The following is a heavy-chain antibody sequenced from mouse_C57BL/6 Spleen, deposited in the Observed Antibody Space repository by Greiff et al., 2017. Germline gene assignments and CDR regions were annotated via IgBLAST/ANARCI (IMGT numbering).Heavy chain of an antibody. J-gene: IGHJ2*01. CDR1: GYTFTDYY. CDR2: INPNNGGT. V-gene: IGHV1-26*01. Sequence: VQLQQSGPELVKPGASVKISCKASGYTFTDYYMNWVKQSHGKSLEWIGDINPNNGGTSYNQKFKGKATLTVDKSSSTAYMELRSLTSEDSAVYYCAREGADCKAYWGQGTTLTVSS. D-gene: IGHD3-3*01. CDR3: AREGADCKAY.